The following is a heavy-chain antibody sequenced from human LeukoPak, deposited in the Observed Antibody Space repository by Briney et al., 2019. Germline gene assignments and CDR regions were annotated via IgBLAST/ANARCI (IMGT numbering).Heavy chain of an antibody. CDR2: INHSGST. D-gene: IGHD6-13*01. Sequence: SETLSLTCAVYGGSFSGYYWSWIRQPPGKGLEWIGEINHSGSTNYNPSLKSRVTISVDTSKNQFSLKLSSVTAADTAVYYCASRIAGAGTSYYYYGMDVWGQGTTVTVSS. CDR1: GGSFSGYY. J-gene: IGHJ6*02. CDR3: ASRIAGAGTSYYYYGMDV. V-gene: IGHV4-34*01.